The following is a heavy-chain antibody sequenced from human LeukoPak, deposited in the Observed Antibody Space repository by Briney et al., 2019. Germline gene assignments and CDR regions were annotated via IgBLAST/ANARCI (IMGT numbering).Heavy chain of an antibody. V-gene: IGHV4-39*01. CDR1: GGSISTTIYH. CDR3: ARPLYNNWDQFGP. CDR2: IYFNAGST. D-gene: IGHD1-1*01. J-gene: IGHJ5*02. Sequence: PSETLYLTCSVSGGSISTTIYHWGWLRQPPGKGLEWIGSIYFNAGSTFYNPSLKRRATLSVDTSKNQFSLSLSSVTAADTAVYYCARPLYNNWDQFGPWGQGTLVTVSS.